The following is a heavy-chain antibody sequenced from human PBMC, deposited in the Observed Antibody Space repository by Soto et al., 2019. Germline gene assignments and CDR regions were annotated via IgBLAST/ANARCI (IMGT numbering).Heavy chain of an antibody. CDR2: VYYTGCT. CDR1: GGSISGSY. J-gene: IGHJ4*02. Sequence: QVQLQESGPGLVKPSETLSLTCSVSGGSISGSYWSWIRQSPGTGLEWLGYVYYTGCTNYSPSLRSRVSISVDTSKNEFSLRLSSVTAAETAVYFCARSVAVPGAHIDYWGQGTQVTVSS. V-gene: IGHV4-59*01. D-gene: IGHD6-19*01. CDR3: ARSVAVPGAHIDY.